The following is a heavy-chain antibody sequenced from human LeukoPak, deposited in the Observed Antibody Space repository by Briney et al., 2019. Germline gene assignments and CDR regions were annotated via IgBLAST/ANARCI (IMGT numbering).Heavy chain of an antibody. Sequence: ASVKVSCKASRYTFTSYGICWVRQAPGQGLEWMGWISAYNGNTNYAQKLQGRVTMTTDTSTSTAYMELRSLRSDDTAVYYCARVQQWLGTQSFDYWGQGTLVTVSS. CDR2: ISAYNGNT. J-gene: IGHJ4*02. V-gene: IGHV1-18*01. CDR3: ARVQQWLGTQSFDY. CDR1: RYTFTSYG. D-gene: IGHD6-19*01.